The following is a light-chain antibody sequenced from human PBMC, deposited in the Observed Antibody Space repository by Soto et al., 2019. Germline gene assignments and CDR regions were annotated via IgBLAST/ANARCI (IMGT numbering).Light chain of an antibody. Sequence: QSVLTQPPSASGTPGQRVTISCSGSSSNIGSNAVNWYQQLPGTAPKLLIYSNNLRPSGVPDRFSGSKSGTSASLAISGLQSVDEADYYCAAWDDSLNGFWVFGGGTKVTVL. CDR3: AAWDDSLNGFWV. V-gene: IGLV1-44*01. CDR2: SNN. J-gene: IGLJ3*02. CDR1: SSNIGSNA.